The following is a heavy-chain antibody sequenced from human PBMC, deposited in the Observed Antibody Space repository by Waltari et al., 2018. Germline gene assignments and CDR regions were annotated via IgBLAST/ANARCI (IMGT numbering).Heavy chain of an antibody. CDR2: IKQDGSEK. D-gene: IGHD6-6*01. CDR1: GFIFNKSW. CDR3: AIIRSSSIES. Sequence: EVQLVESGGGLVQPGGSLRLSCAASGFIFNKSWMSWFRQDPAKGLEWVANIKQDGSEKFDVDSVKGRFTISRDNAKNSVYLQMDSLRAEDTAVYYCAIIRSSSIESWGQGTLVTVSS. V-gene: IGHV3-7*02. J-gene: IGHJ4*02.